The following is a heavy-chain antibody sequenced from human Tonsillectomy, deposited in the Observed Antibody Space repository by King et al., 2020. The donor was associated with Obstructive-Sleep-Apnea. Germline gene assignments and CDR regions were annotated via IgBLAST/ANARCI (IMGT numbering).Heavy chain of an antibody. D-gene: IGHD3-22*01. V-gene: IGHV2-70*15. J-gene: IGHJ4*02. CDR2: IDWDDDK. CDR3: ARTTYYYDSSGYYYFDY. CDR1: GFSLSTSGMC. Sequence: VTLKESGPALVKPTQTLTLTCTFSGFSLSTSGMCVSWIRQPPGKALEWLARIDWDDDKYYSTSLKTRLTISKDTSKNQVVLTMTNMDPVDIATYYCARTTYYYDSSGYYYFDYWGQGTLVTVSS.